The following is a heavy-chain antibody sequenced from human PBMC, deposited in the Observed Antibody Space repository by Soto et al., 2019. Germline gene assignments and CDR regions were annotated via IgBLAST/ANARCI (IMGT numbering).Heavy chain of an antibody. CDR1: GYSFTSYW. J-gene: IGHJ4*02. CDR2: IYPGDSDT. CDR3: ARHEGMAFDLLLQSPFDY. D-gene: IGHD3-9*01. V-gene: IGHV5-51*01. Sequence: PGESLKISCKGSGYSFTSYWIGWVRQMPGKGLEWMGIIYPGDSDTRYSPSFQGQVTISADKSISTAYLQWSSLKASDTAMYYCARHEGMAFDLLLQSPFDYWGKETLVTLAS.